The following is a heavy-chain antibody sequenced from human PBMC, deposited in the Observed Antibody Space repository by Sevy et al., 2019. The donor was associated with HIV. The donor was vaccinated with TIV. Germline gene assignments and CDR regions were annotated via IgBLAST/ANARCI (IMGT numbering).Heavy chain of an antibody. CDR2: IGSVGET. Sequence: GGSLRLSCAASGFTFSSHDMHWVRHSTGKGLEWVSVIGSVGETRYADSVKGRFTISKENTKNSLYLQMNNLRAGDTAVYYCARGGSDALDFWGQGTVVTVSS. CDR3: ARGGSDALDF. V-gene: IGHV3-13*01. J-gene: IGHJ3*01. D-gene: IGHD5-12*01. CDR1: GFTFSSHD.